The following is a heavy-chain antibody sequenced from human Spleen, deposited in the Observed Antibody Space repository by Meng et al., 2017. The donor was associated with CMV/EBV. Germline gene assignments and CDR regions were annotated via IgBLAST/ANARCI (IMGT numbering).Heavy chain of an antibody. V-gene: IGHV1-69*02. CDR2: IIPTLGIA. D-gene: IGHD6-19*01. CDR1: GGTFSSYS. Sequence: SVKVSCKASGGTFSSYSISWVRQAPGQGLEWMGRIIPTLGIANYVQKFQGRVTITADKSTSTVYMELSSLRSEDTAVYYCESQVIAVAGGKNDYWGQGTLVTVSS. J-gene: IGHJ4*02. CDR3: ESQVIAVAGGKNDY.